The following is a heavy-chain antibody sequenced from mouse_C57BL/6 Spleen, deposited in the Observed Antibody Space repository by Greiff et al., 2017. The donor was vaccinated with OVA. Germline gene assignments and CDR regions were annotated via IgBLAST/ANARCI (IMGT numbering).Heavy chain of an antibody. J-gene: IGHJ2*01. Sequence: VKLQESGPELVKPGASVKISCKASGYAFSSSWMNWVKQRPGKGLEWIGRIYPGDGDTNYNGKFKGKATLTADKSSSTAYMQLSSLTSEDSAVYFCARTVRYYFDYWGQGTTLTVAS. D-gene: IGHD1-1*01. V-gene: IGHV1-82*01. CDR3: ARTVRYYFDY. CDR1: GYAFSSSW. CDR2: IYPGDGDT.